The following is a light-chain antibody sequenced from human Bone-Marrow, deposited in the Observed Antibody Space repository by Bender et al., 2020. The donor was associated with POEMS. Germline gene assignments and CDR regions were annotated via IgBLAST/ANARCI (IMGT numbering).Light chain of an antibody. Sequence: QSALTQPRSVSGSPGQSITISCTGTSSDVGGYTFVSWYQHHPGKAPKLLIYAVTRRPSGVPDRFSGSRSGNTASLTISGLQAQDEADYYCSSYAGSYTFVFGTGTKVTGL. CDR1: SSDVGGYTF. CDR2: AVT. CDR3: SSYAGSYTFV. V-gene: IGLV2-11*01. J-gene: IGLJ1*01.